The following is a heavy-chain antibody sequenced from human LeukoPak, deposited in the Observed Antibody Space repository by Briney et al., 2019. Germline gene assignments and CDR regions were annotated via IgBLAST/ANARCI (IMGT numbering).Heavy chain of an antibody. V-gene: IGHV4-59*08. Sequence: PSETLSLTCTVSGGSISSYYWSWIRQPPGKGLEWIGYIYYSGSTNYNPSLKSRVTISVDTSKNQFSLKLSSVTAVDTAVYYCARHGVGYDYGDVFDYWGQGTLVTVSS. CDR2: IYYSGST. J-gene: IGHJ4*02. CDR1: GGSISSYY. D-gene: IGHD4-17*01. CDR3: ARHGVGYDYGDVFDY.